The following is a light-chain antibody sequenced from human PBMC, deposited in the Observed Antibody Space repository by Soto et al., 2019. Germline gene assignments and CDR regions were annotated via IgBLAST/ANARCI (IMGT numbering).Light chain of an antibody. V-gene: IGLV2-8*01. CDR2: EVS. Sequence: QSVLTQPPSAYGSPGQSVTISCTGTSRDVGGYNYVSWYQQHPGKAPKLMIYEVSKRPSGVPDRFSGSKSGNTASLTVSGLQAEDEADYYCSSYAGSNNVVFGGGTKLTVL. CDR1: SRDVGGYNY. CDR3: SSYAGSNNVV. J-gene: IGLJ2*01.